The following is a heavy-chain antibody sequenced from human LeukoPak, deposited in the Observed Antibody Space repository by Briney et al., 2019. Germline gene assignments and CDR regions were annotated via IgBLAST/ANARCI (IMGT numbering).Heavy chain of an antibody. V-gene: IGHV1-69*06. J-gene: IGHJ4*02. CDR3: ARDGGDDWDY. Sequence: SVKVSCKASGYTFTGYYMHWVRQAPGQGLEWMGGIIPIFGRASYAQKFQGRVTITADKSTSTGYMELRSLRSEDTAVYYCARDGGDDWDYWGQGTLVTVSS. CDR2: IIPIFGRA. D-gene: IGHD3-9*01. CDR1: GYTFTGYY.